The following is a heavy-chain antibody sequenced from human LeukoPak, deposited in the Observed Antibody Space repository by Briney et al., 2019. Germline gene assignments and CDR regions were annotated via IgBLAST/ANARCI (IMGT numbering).Heavy chain of an antibody. J-gene: IGHJ4*02. D-gene: IGHD4-17*01. V-gene: IGHV5-51*01. CDR3: ARSSDYVFDY. CDR2: IYPGDSDT. CDR1: GYSFAINW. Sequence: GASLKISCQGSGYSFAINWIGWVRQMPGKGLEWMGVIYPGDSDTRYSPSFQGQVTISADMSISTAYLQWSSLKASDTAMYYCARSSDYVFDYWGQGTLVTVSS.